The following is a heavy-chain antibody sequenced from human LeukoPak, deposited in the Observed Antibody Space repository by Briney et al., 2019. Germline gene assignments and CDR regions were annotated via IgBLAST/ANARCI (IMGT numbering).Heavy chain of an antibody. D-gene: IGHD3-22*01. J-gene: IGHJ6*03. CDR1: GFTFSSYG. CDR3: VRGNYYDSSGFYIYCYYYYMDV. Sequence: GGSLRLSCAASGFTFSSYGMSWVRQAPGKGLEWVSGISGSGGNTYYADSVKGRFTISRDNSKNTLYLQMNSLRAEDTAVYYCVRGNYYDSSGFYIYCYYYYMDVWGKGTTVTVSS. CDR2: ISGSGGNT. V-gene: IGHV3-23*01.